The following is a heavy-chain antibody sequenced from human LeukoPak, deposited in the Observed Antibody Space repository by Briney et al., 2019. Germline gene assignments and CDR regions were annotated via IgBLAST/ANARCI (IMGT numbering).Heavy chain of an antibody. V-gene: IGHV3-9*01. CDR3: ARDLGTRPYDSSGFPPDY. D-gene: IGHD3-22*01. Sequence: GXSLRLSCAASGFTFDDYAMHWVRQAPGKGLEWVSGISWNSGSIVYADSVKGRFTISRDNAKNSLYLQMNSLRAEDTAVYYCARDLGTRPYDSSGFPPDYWGQGTLVTVSS. CDR2: ISWNSGSI. J-gene: IGHJ4*02. CDR1: GFTFDDYA.